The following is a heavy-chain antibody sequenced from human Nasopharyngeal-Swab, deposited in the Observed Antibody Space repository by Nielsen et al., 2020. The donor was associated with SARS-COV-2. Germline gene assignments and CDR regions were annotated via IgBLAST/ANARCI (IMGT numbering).Heavy chain of an antibody. Sequence: ESLKISCTVPGGSISSSSYYWGWIRQPPGKGLEWIGSIYHSGSTNYNPSLKSRVTISVDKSKNQFSLKLSSVTAADTAVYYCARTYIVVVPAAMGYYYYGMDVWGQGTTVTVSS. V-gene: IGHV4-39*07. CDR1: GGSISSSSYY. D-gene: IGHD2-2*01. CDR2: IYHSGST. J-gene: IGHJ6*02. CDR3: ARTYIVVVPAAMGYYYYGMDV.